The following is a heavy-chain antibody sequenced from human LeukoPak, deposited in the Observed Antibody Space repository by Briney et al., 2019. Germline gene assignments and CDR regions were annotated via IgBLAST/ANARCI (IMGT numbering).Heavy chain of an antibody. CDR1: GFTFSSYA. CDR3: ARNNIFRYASGWPLDY. V-gene: IGHV3-30-3*01. Sequence: GGSLRLSCAASGFTFSSYAIDWVRQAPGKGLEWVALISYDGSKKYYAESVKGRFTISRDNSKNTLYLQMNSLRPEDTAVYYCARNNIFRYASGWPLDYWGQGALVTVSS. J-gene: IGHJ4*02. CDR2: ISYDGSKK. D-gene: IGHD6-19*01.